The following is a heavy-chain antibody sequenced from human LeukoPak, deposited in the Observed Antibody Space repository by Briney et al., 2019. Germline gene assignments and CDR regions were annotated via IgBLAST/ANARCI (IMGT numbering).Heavy chain of an antibody. V-gene: IGHV1-69*04. CDR2: IIPILGIA. CDR1: GGTFSSYA. J-gene: IGHJ4*02. CDR3: ARDRYSGSSGPFDY. D-gene: IGHD1-26*01. Sequence: ASVKVSCKASGGTFSSYAISWVRQAPGQGLEWMGRIIPILGIANYAQKFQGRVTITADKSTSTAYMELSSLRSEDTAVYHCARDRYSGSSGPFDYWGQGTLVTVSS.